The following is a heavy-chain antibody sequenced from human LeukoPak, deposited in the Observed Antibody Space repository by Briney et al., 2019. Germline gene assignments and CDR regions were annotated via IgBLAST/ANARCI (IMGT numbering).Heavy chain of an antibody. Sequence: GESLKISCKGSGYSFTSYCIGWVRQMPGKGLEWMGIIYPGDSDTRYSPSFQGQVTISADKSISTAYLQWSSLKASDTAMYYCARGPSGSYYGYYFDYWGQGTLVTVSS. V-gene: IGHV5-51*01. D-gene: IGHD1-26*01. CDR3: ARGPSGSYYGYYFDY. CDR1: GYSFTSYC. CDR2: IYPGDSDT. J-gene: IGHJ4*02.